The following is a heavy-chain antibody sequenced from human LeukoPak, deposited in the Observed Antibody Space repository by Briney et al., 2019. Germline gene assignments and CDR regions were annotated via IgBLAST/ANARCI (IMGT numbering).Heavy chain of an antibody. D-gene: IGHD1-26*01. Sequence: PGGSLRLSCAASGFTFSSYWMSWVRQAPGKGLEWVANIKEDGSEKYYVDSVKGRFTISRENAKNSLYLQMNSLRAGDTAVYYCAREVVGTALGAFDIWGQGTMVTVSS. CDR3: AREVVGTALGAFDI. CDR2: IKEDGSEK. CDR1: GFTFSSYW. J-gene: IGHJ3*02. V-gene: IGHV3-7*01.